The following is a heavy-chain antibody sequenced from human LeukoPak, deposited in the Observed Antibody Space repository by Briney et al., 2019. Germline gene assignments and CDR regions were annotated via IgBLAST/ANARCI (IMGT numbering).Heavy chain of an antibody. J-gene: IGHJ4*02. V-gene: IGHV4-34*01. CDR1: GGSFSGYY. D-gene: IGHD3-3*01. CDR3: ARGYLYYDFWSQYYFDY. Sequence: PSETLSLTCAVYGGSFSGYYWSWIRQPPGKGLEWIGEINHSGSTNYNPSLKSRVTISVDTSKNQFSLKLSSVTAADTAVYYCARGYLYYDFWSQYYFDYWGQGTLVTVSS. CDR2: INHSGST.